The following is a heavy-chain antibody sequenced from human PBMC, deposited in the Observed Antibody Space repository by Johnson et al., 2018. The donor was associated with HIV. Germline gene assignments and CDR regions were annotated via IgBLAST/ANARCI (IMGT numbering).Heavy chain of an antibody. CDR3: ASQVRGLRLGVDAFDI. Sequence: VQLVESGGGVVQPGGSLRLSCAASGFTFSSYGMSWVRQAPGKGLEWVSGITGTGGSTYYADSVKGRFTISRDNSKNTLYLQMNRLRAEDTDVYYCASQVRGLRLGVDAFDIWGQGTLVTVSS. CDR2: ITGTGGST. V-gene: IGHV3-23*04. CDR1: GFTFSSYG. D-gene: IGHD5-12*01. J-gene: IGHJ3*02.